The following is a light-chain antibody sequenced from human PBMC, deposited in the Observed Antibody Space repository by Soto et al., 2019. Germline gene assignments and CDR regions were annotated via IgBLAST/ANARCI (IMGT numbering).Light chain of an antibody. CDR2: DVT. Sequence: QSALTQPRSVSGSPGQSVTISCTGTSSDVGGYNYVSWYQHHPGKAPKLMIYDVTKRPSGVRDRFSASKSGNTASLTISGFQAEDEADYYCCSYAGSYTYVFGTGTKLTVL. CDR3: CSYAGSYTYV. J-gene: IGLJ1*01. CDR1: SSDVGGYNY. V-gene: IGLV2-11*01.